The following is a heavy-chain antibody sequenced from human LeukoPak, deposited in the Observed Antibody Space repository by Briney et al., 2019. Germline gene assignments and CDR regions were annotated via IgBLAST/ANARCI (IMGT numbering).Heavy chain of an antibody. CDR2: ISYDGSNK. D-gene: IGHD1-26*01. CDR3: AKDSPSGSYSNGVDY. Sequence: GGSLRLSCAASGFTFSSYGMHWVRHAPGKGLEWVAVISYDGSNKYYADSVKGRFTISRDNSKNTLYLQMNSLRAEDTAVYYCAKDSPSGSYSNGVDYWGQGTLVTVSS. J-gene: IGHJ4*02. CDR1: GFTFSSYG. V-gene: IGHV3-30*18.